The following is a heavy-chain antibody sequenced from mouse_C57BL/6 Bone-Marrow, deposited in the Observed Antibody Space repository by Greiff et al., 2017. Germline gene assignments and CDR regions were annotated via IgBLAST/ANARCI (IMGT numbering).Heavy chain of an antibody. CDR2: IRLKSDNYAT. Sequence: EVKVEESGGGLVQPGGSMKLSCVASGFTFSNYWMNWVRQSPEKGLAWVAQIRLKSDNYATHYAESVKGRFTISRDDSKSSVYLQMNNLRAEDTGIYYCTRLLRGVWGTGTTVTVSS. J-gene: IGHJ1*03. CDR1: GFTFSNYW. CDR3: TRLLRGV. D-gene: IGHD1-1*01. V-gene: IGHV6-3*01.